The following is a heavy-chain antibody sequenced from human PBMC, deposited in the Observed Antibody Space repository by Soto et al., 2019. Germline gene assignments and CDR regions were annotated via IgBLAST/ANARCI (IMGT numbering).Heavy chain of an antibody. CDR1: RFTFGGYA. CDR3: AKAARDCGGDCYSSYFDY. V-gene: IGHV3-23*01. Sequence: GGSLRLSCSASRFTFGGYAMSWVRQAPGKGLEWVSGITGNAANTVYADSVKGRFTISRDNSKNALYLQLNSLRAEDTAVYFCAKAARDCGGDCYSSYFDYWGQGTLVTVLL. J-gene: IGHJ4*02. CDR2: ITGNAANT. D-gene: IGHD2-21*02.